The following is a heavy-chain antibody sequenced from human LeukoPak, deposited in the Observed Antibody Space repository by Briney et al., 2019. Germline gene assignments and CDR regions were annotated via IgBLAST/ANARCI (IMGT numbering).Heavy chain of an antibody. Sequence: GGSLRLSCAASGFTFSSYSMNWVRQAPGKGLEWVSSISSSSYIYYADSVKGRFTISRDNAKNSLYLQMNSLRAEDTAVYYCAREGPYSYGPGDAFDIWGQGTMVTVSS. D-gene: IGHD5-18*01. CDR1: GFTFSSYS. CDR2: ISSSSYI. CDR3: AREGPYSYGPGDAFDI. J-gene: IGHJ3*02. V-gene: IGHV3-21*01.